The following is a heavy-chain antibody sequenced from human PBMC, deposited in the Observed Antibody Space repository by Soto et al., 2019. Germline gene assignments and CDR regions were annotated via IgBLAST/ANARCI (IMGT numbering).Heavy chain of an antibody. J-gene: IGHJ4*02. V-gene: IGHV3-30-3*01. CDR1: GFSFSISP. CDR3: ARDPKTSGGQHWAFNYFDS. CDR2: ISYDGTNK. Sequence: PGGSLRLSCAASGFSFSISPMHWVRQAPGKGPEWVALISYDGTNKFYADSVKGRFTFSRDNSKSTLYLQVDSLRPEDAAVYYCARDPKTSGGQHWAFNYFDSWGQGTLVTVSS. D-gene: IGHD7-27*01.